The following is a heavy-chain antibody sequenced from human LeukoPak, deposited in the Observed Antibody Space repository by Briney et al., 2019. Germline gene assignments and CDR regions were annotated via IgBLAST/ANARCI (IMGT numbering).Heavy chain of an antibody. Sequence: LGESLKISCKGSGYSFSSYWITWVRQMPGKGLEWMGIIYPGDSDTRYSPSFQGQVTISADKSTSTAYLQWSSLKASDTAMYYCARQMDTAMVNNYYYYGMDVWGQGTTVTVSS. J-gene: IGHJ6*02. V-gene: IGHV5-51*01. CDR3: ARQMDTAMVNNYYYYGMDV. CDR2: IYPGDSDT. CDR1: GYSFSSYW. D-gene: IGHD5-18*01.